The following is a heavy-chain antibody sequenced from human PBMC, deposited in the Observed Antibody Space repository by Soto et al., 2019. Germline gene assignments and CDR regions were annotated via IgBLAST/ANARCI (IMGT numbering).Heavy chain of an antibody. D-gene: IGHD4-17*01. CDR3: ARGDYGDYGPYYYYYYMDV. V-gene: IGHV4-34*01. CDR1: GGSFSGYY. J-gene: IGHJ6*03. Sequence: SETLSLTCAVYGGSFSGYYWSWIRQPPGKGLEWIGEINHSGSTNYNPSLKSRVTISVDTSKNQFSLKLSSVTAADTAVYYCARGDYGDYGPYYYYYYMDVWGKGTTVTVSS. CDR2: INHSGST.